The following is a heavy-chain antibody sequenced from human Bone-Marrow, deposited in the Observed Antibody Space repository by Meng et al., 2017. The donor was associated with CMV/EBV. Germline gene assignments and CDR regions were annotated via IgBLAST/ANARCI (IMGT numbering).Heavy chain of an antibody. CDR3: ARGLISVDP. V-gene: IGHV3-7*01. D-gene: IGHD3-10*01. J-gene: IGHJ5*02. Sequence: LSLTCAASGFTFSSYWMSWVRQAPGKGLEWVANIKQDGSEKYYVDSVKGRFTISRDNAKNSVYLQMNSLRAEDTAVYYCARGLISVDPWGQGTLVPVSS. CDR1: GFTFSSYW. CDR2: IKQDGSEK.